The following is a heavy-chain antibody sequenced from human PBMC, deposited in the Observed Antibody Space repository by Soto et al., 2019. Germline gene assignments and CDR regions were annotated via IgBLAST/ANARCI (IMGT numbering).Heavy chain of an antibody. CDR1: GFTFSSYV. D-gene: IGHD3-10*01. Sequence: EVQLVESGGGLVQPGGSLRLSCAASGFTFSSYVINLVRQAPGKGLEWVSYISISSSTRYYADSVRGRFTISRDNAKNSLYLQMNSLRDEDTAVYYCARGGGFIDYWGQGTLVTVSS. CDR2: ISISSSTR. J-gene: IGHJ4*02. V-gene: IGHV3-48*02. CDR3: ARGGGFIDY.